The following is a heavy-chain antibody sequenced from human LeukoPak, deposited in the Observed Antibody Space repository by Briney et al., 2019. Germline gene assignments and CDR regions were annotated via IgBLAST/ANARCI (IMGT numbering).Heavy chain of an antibody. D-gene: IGHD3-22*01. V-gene: IGHV4-59*08. CDR3: ARLYRSGYYSKTRNHVTPIDY. Sequence: SETLSLTCTVSGGSISSYYWSWIRQPPGKGLEWIGYIYYSGSTNYNPSLKSRATISVDTSKNQFSLKLTSVTAADTAVYYCARLYRSGYYSKTRNHVTPIDYWGQGTLVTVSS. CDR2: IYYSGST. CDR1: GGSISSYY. J-gene: IGHJ4*02.